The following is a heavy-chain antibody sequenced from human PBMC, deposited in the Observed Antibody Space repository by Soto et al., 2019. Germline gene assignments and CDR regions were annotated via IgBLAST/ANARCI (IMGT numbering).Heavy chain of an antibody. CDR1: VGTFSTYA. V-gene: IGHV1-69*12. D-gene: IGHD5-18*01. CDR2: IIPMFGTA. CDR3: ASGIQLWLRRINNGYAG. J-gene: IGHJ4*02. Sequence: QVQLVQSGAEVKKPESSVEVSCKSPVGTFSTYAISWVRQAPGQGLEWMGGIIPMFGTANYAQRFQDRVTITADESTNTVYMELSSLRSEDTAVYFCASGIQLWLRRINNGYAGWGQGTLVTVSS.